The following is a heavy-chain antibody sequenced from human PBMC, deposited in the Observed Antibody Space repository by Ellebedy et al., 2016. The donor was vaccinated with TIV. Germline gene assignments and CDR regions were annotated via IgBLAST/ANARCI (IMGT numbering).Heavy chain of an antibody. CDR1: GASISSDY. CDR3: ARGGASSEWFDS. D-gene: IGHD4/OR15-4a*01. J-gene: IGHJ5*01. V-gene: IGHV4-59*01. Sequence: SETLSLXXSVSGASISSDYWSWIRQPPGRGLEWIGWIHYGGSTNYSPSLKSRVTLLLDTSRSQFSLKLGSVTAADTAVYYCARGGASSEWFDSWGQGTLVTVSS. CDR2: IHYGGST.